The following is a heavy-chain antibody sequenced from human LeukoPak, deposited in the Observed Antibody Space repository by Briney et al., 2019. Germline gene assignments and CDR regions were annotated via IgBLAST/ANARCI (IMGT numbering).Heavy chain of an antibody. D-gene: IGHD3-16*01. CDR2: IKHDGSEK. Sequence: GGSLRLSCAASGFTFSNYWMNWVRQAPGKGLKWVANIKHDGSEKYYVDSVKGRFTISRDNARNSLYLQLASLRAEDTAVYYCARAISGGKGFDSWGQGTLVTVSS. J-gene: IGHJ4*02. V-gene: IGHV3-7*01. CDR1: GFTFSNYW. CDR3: ARAISGGKGFDS.